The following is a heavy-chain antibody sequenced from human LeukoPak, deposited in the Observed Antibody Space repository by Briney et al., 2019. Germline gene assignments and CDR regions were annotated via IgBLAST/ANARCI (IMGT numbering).Heavy chain of an antibody. CDR3: ARDTGYSSGWYSKYFDY. D-gene: IGHD6-19*01. CDR1: GGSISSSNYY. J-gene: IGHJ4*02. V-gene: IGHV4-39*07. CDR2: IYHSGST. Sequence: SETLSLTCTVSGGSISSSNYYWGWIRQPPGKGLEWIGSIYHSGSTYYNPSLKSRVTISVDTSKNQFSLKLSSVTAADTAVYYCARDTGYSSGWYSKYFDYWGQGTLVTVSS.